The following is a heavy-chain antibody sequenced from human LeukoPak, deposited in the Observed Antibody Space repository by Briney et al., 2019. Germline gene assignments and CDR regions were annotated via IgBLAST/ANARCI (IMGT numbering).Heavy chain of an antibody. J-gene: IGHJ4*02. Sequence: PGGSLRLSCEGSGFTFRNYWMHWVRHVPGKGLMWVSRINRDGSTTSYADSVKGRFTISRDNAKNTPNLQMNSLRGEDTAVYYCARVFDSYYYDSGKFDYWGLGTLVTVSS. D-gene: IGHD3-22*01. CDR2: INRDGSTT. CDR3: ARVFDSYYYDSGKFDY. CDR1: GFTFRNYW. V-gene: IGHV3-74*01.